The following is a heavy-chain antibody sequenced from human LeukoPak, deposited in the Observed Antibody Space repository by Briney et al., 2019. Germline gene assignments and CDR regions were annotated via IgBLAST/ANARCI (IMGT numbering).Heavy chain of an antibody. D-gene: IGHD4-17*01. CDR1: VFTFSSYP. J-gene: IGHJ5*01. V-gene: IGHV3-23*01. Sequence: GGSLRLSCAASVFTFSSYPVSWVRQPPGRGLEWVSAITSSGGTYYIPSVRGRFIVSRDNSRNTLSLQMNGLTAEDTAIYYCGKEDYRDHTTGFDSWGQGTLVTVSS. CDR3: GKEDYRDHTTGFDS. CDR2: ITSSGGT.